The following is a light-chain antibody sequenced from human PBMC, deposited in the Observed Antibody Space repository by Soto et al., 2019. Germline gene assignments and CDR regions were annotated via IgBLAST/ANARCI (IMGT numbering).Light chain of an antibody. J-gene: IGKJ1*01. CDR2: KAS. Sequence: DIQMTQSPSTLSASVGDRATITCRASQSISSRLAWYQQKPGKAPKLLIYKASSLESGVPSRFSGSGSGTEFTLPISSLQRDDFATYYCQQYNSYPWTFGQGTKVEIK. CDR3: QQYNSYPWT. CDR1: QSISSR. V-gene: IGKV1-5*03.